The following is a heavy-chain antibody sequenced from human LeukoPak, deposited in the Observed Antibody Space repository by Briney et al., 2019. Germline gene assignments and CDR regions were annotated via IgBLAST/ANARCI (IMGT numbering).Heavy chain of an antibody. Sequence: SETLSLTCTVSRGSISSNSYYWGWIRQPPGKGLGCIGSIYYTGTTYYNPSLKSRVTMSVDTSKNQFSLKLSSVTAADTALYYCARQSNGYFDYWGQGTLVTVSS. CDR1: RGSISSNSYY. D-gene: IGHD2-15*01. V-gene: IGHV4-39*01. CDR3: ARQSNGYFDY. J-gene: IGHJ4*02. CDR2: IYYTGTT.